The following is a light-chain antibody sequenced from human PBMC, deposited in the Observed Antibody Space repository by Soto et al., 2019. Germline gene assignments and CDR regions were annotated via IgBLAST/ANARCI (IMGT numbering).Light chain of an antibody. CDR3: QQYKIWPPIT. CDR2: GAS. Sequence: EIVMTQSPGTLSVSPGERATLSCGASQSIDNSLAWYQQKPGQAPRRLLYGASTRATGVPARFSGSGSGTEFTLTISSLQSEDFAVYYCQQYKIWPPITFGQGTRLEI. CDR1: QSIDNS. V-gene: IGKV3-15*01. J-gene: IGKJ5*01.